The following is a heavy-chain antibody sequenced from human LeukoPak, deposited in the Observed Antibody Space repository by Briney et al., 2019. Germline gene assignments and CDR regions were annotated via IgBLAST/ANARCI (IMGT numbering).Heavy chain of an antibody. J-gene: IGHJ6*03. V-gene: IGHV1-18*01. Sequence: ASVKVSCKASGYTFTSYGISWVRQAPGQGLEWMGWISAYNGNTNYAQKLQGRVTMTTGTSTSTAYMELRSLRSDDTVVYYCARGRGIAARRDYYYYMDVWGKGTTVTVSS. CDR1: GYTFTSYG. CDR2: ISAYNGNT. CDR3: ARGRGIAARRDYYYYMDV. D-gene: IGHD6-6*01.